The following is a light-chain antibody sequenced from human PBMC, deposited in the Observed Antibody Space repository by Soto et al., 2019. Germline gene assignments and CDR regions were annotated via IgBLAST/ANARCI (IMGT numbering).Light chain of an antibody. Sequence: EFVLTQSPGTLSLSPGERATLSCRASQSVSSNLAWYQQKPGQAPRLLIYGASSRATGIPDRFSGSGSGTDFTLTISRLEPEDFAVYYCQQYGSSLGVTFGGGTKVDIK. CDR1: QSVSSN. CDR3: QQYGSSLGVT. J-gene: IGKJ4*01. CDR2: GAS. V-gene: IGKV3-20*01.